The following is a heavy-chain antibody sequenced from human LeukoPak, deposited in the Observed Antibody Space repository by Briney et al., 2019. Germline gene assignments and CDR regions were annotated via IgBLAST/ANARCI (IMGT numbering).Heavy chain of an antibody. Sequence: GGSLRLSCAASGFTVSSNYMNWVRQAPGKGLEWVSVIYTGCRTYYVDSVKGRFTISRDNSKNTLYLQMNSLRAEDTAVYYCGSTSLLGSGFFDYWGQGTLVTVSS. CDR3: GSTSLLGSGFFDY. CDR2: IYTGCRT. D-gene: IGHD3-10*02. V-gene: IGHV3-66*01. CDR1: GFTVSSNY. J-gene: IGHJ4*02.